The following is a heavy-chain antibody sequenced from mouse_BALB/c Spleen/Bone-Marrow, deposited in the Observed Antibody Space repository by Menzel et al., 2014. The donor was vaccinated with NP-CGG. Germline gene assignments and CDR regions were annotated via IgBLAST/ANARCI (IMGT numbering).Heavy chain of an antibody. V-gene: IGHV14-3*02. CDR2: IDPENGYI. CDR3: TRRGFDF. Sequence: EVQLQQSGAELVKPGATGKLSCTASGFNIKDTYIHWVKRRPEQGLEWIGRIDPENGYIKYDPKFQVKATITADTSSNTAYLQLSSLTSEDTAVYYCTRRGFDFWGQGTTLTVSS. J-gene: IGHJ2*01. CDR1: GFNIKDTY.